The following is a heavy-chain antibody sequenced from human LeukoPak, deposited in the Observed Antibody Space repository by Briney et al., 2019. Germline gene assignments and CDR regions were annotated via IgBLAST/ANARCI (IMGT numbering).Heavy chain of an antibody. CDR3: ARERAYYDFWSGYYSPYYYYYMDV. CDR2: IYTSGST. V-gene: IGHV4-61*02. Sequence: SETLSLTCTVSGGSISSGSYYWSWIRQPAGKGLEWIGRIYTSGSTSYNPSLKSRVTISVDTSKNQFSLKLSSVTAADTAVYYCARERAYYDFWSGYYSPYYYYYMDVWGKGTTVTVSS. D-gene: IGHD3-3*01. CDR1: GGSISSGSYY. J-gene: IGHJ6*03.